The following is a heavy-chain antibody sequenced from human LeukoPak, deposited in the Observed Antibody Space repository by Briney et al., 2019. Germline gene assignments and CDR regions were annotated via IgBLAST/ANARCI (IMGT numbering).Heavy chain of an antibody. J-gene: IGHJ4*02. V-gene: IGHV3-73*01. Sequence: PGGSLKLSCAASGFTFSGSAMHWVRQASGKGLEWVGRIRSKANSYATAYAASVKGRFTISRDDSKNTAYLQMNSLRAEDTAVYYCAKVTMVRGVTQSGDYWGQGTLVTVSS. CDR2: IRSKANSYAT. D-gene: IGHD3-10*01. CDR1: GFTFSGSA. CDR3: AKVTMVRGVTQSGDY.